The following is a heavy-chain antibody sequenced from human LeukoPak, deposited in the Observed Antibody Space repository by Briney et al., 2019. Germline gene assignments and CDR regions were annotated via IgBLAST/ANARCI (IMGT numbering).Heavy chain of an antibody. J-gene: IGHJ4*02. CDR1: GFIFSNYA. D-gene: IGHD7-27*01. V-gene: IGHV3-23*01. Sequence: GGSLRLSCAASGFIFSNYAITWIRQATGKGLEWVSEISGSGESTYYGDSVKGRFTISRDNSKNTLYLQMNSLRAGDTAIYYCAREHWDFDYWGQGTLVTVSS. CDR3: AREHWDFDY. CDR2: ISGSGEST.